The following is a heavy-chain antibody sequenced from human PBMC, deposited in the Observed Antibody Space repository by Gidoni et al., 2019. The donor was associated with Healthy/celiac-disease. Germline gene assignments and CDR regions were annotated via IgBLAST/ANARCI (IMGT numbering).Heavy chain of an antibody. V-gene: IGHV4-61*02. CDR2: IYTSGST. CDR1: GGSISSGSYY. D-gene: IGHD3-3*01. Sequence: QVQLQESGPGLVKPSQTLSLTCTVSGGSISSGSYYWSWIRQPAGKGLEWIGRIYTSGSTNYNPSLKSRVTISVDTSKNQFSLKLSSVTAADTAVYYCATNDFWSGYPSFDYWGQGTLVTVSS. J-gene: IGHJ4*02. CDR3: ATNDFWSGYPSFDY.